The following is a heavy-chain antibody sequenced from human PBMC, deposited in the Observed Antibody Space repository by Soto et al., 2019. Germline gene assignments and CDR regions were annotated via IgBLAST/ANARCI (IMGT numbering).Heavy chain of an antibody. J-gene: IGHJ4*02. Sequence: SLRLSCTASGFTFGDYAMSWFRQAPGKGLEWVGFIRSKAYGGTTEYAASVKGRFTISRDDSKSIAYLQMNSLKTEDTAVYYCTRVDEGIAVAGTAYWGQGTLVTVSS. CDR1: GFTFGDYA. D-gene: IGHD6-19*01. CDR2: IRSKAYGGTT. CDR3: TRVDEGIAVAGTAY. V-gene: IGHV3-49*03.